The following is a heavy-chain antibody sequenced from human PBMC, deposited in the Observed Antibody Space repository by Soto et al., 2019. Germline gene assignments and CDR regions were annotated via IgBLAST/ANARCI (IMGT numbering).Heavy chain of an antibody. V-gene: IGHV1-69*02. J-gene: IGHJ4*02. CDR1: GGTFRNHI. D-gene: IGHD3-16*01. CDR2: VIPLLDIT. CDR3: ACDSPRGSTCRSDYDIDY. Sequence: ASVKVSCKTSGGTFRNHIITWVRQAPGQGLEWMGRVIPLLDITNYAQKFQGRVTITADKSTSTTYLEMNSLRSEDTAVYYCACDSPRGSTCRSDYDIDYWGQGTLVTVSS.